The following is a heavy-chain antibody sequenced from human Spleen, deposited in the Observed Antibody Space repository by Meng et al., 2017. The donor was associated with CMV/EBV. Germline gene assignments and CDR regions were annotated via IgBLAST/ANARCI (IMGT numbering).Heavy chain of an antibody. D-gene: IGHD1-26*01. CDR1: GGSISSYY. CDR3: ARVGGSYLHFDF. V-gene: IGHV4-59*12. CDR2: IYYSGST. Sequence: SETLSLTCTVSGGSISSYYWSWIRQPPGKGLEWIGSIYYSGSTYYYPSLKSRVTISVDTSKNQFSLKLSSVTAADAAVYYCARVGGSYLHFDFWGQGTLVTVSS. J-gene: IGHJ4*02.